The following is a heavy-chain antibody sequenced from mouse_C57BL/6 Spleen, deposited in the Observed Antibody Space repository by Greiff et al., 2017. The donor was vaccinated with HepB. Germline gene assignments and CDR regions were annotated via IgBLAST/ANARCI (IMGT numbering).Heavy chain of an antibody. D-gene: IGHD2-3*01. CDR2: ISSGSSTI. Sequence: VQLKESGGGLVKPGGSLKLSCAASGFTFSDYGMHWVRQAPEKGLEWVAYISSGSSTIYYADTVKGRFTISRDNAKNTLFLQMSRLRTEDTAMYYCTGGYYSDGDYWGQGTTLTVSS. CDR1: GFTFSDYG. CDR3: TGGYYSDGDY. J-gene: IGHJ2*01. V-gene: IGHV5-17*01.